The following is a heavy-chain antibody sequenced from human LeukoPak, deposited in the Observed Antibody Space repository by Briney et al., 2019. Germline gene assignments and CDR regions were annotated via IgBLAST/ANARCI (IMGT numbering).Heavy chain of an antibody. CDR2: ISSLGSTI. Sequence: GGSLRLSCAASGFSFSTFSMNWVRQAPGKGLEWVSYISSLGSTIYYADSVKGRFTISRDNAKNSLYLQMNSLRAEDTAVYYCARGEQEMATMSIDYWGQGTLVTVSS. D-gene: IGHD5-24*01. CDR1: GFSFSTFS. V-gene: IGHV3-48*01. J-gene: IGHJ4*02. CDR3: ARGEQEMATMSIDY.